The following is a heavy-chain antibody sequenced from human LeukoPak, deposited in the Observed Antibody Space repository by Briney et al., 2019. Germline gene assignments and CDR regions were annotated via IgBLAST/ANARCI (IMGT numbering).Heavy chain of an antibody. V-gene: IGHV4-59*01. CDR2: IYYSGST. Sequence: SETLPLTCTVSGGSISSYYWSWIRQPPGKGLEWIGYIYYSGSTNYNPSLKSRVTISVDTSKNQFSLKLSSVTAADTAVYYCVRGGVLRFLEWSPFDYWGQGTLVTVSS. J-gene: IGHJ4*02. CDR3: VRGGVLRFLEWSPFDY. D-gene: IGHD3-3*01. CDR1: GGSISSYY.